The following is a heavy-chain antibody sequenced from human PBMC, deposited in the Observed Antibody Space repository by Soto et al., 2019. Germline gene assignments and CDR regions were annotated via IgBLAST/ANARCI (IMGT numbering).Heavy chain of an antibody. D-gene: IGHD4-4*01. V-gene: IGHV4-59*08. CDR2: IYYTGST. CDR3: ARLYNNQLFIDY. Sequence: SETLSLTCTVSGGSISTYYWGWIRQSPGKGLEWIGYIYYTGSTNYSPSLKSRVTISVDTSKNQFSLKLTSVTAADTAVYYCARLYNNQLFIDYWGQGTLVTVST. J-gene: IGHJ4*02. CDR1: GGSISTYY.